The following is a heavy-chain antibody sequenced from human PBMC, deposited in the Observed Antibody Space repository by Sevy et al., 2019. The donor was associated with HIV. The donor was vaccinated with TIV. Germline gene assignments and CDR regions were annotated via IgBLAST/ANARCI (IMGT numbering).Heavy chain of an antibody. V-gene: IGHV5-51*01. CDR1: GYSFTSYW. CDR3: ARHGIVVVVDANPLMDYGMDV. J-gene: IGHJ6*02. CDR2: IYPGDSDT. Sequence: GESLKISCKGSGYSFTSYWIGWVRQMPGKGLEWMGSIYPGDSDTRYSPSFQGQVTISADKSISTAYLQWSSLKASDTAMYYCARHGIVVVVDANPLMDYGMDVWGQGTTVTVSS. D-gene: IGHD2-15*01.